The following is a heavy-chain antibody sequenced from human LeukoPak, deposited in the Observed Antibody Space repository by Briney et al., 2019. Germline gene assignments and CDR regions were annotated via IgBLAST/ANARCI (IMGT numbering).Heavy chain of an antibody. CDR3: AKGQELDDGVFDS. CDR2: IYSGGTT. V-gene: IGHV3-66*01. J-gene: IGHJ4*02. Sequence: PGESLRLSCVASGVTISRNYMSWVRQAPGKGLEWVSIIYSGGTTYYADSVKGRLTLSRDNYKKKLYLQLNSLRVEDTAIYYCAKGQELDDGVFDSWGQGTLVTVSS. CDR1: GVTISRNY. D-gene: IGHD1-1*01.